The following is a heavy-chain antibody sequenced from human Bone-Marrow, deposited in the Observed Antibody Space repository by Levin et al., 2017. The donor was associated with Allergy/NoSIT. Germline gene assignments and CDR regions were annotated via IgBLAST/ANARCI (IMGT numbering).Heavy chain of an antibody. CDR1: GFTFNDYT. CDR3: ARDLSPRIAVTGNIEY. V-gene: IGHV3-43*01. J-gene: IGHJ4*02. Sequence: SCAASGFTFNDYTMHWVRQAPQRGLEWVSLISWDASTTYYADSVRGRLTISRDNSNNALYLQMNSLTTEDTALYYCARDLSPRIAVTGNIEYWGQGTLVTVSS. D-gene: IGHD6-19*01. CDR2: ISWDASTT.